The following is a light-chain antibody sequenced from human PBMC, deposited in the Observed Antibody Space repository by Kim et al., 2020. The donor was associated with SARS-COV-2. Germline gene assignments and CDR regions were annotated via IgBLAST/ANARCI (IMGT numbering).Light chain of an antibody. CDR2: EVS. CDR3: CSYAGDYTLI. V-gene: IGLV2-23*02. Sequence: QSALTQPASVSGSPGQSITISCTGTSSDVGTYNLVSWYQQHPGKAPKLMIYEVSKRPSGVSNRFSGSKSGNTASLTISGLQAEDEADYYCCSYAGDYTLIFGGGTQLTVL. CDR1: SSDVGTYNL. J-gene: IGLJ2*01.